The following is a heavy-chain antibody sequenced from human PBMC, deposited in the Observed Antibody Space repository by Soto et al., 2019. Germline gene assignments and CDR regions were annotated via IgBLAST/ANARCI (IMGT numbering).Heavy chain of an antibody. J-gene: IGHJ5*02. V-gene: IGHV1-69*02. CDR1: GGTFSSYT. D-gene: IGHD4-4*01. Sequence: QVQLVQSGAEVKKPGSPVKVSCKASGGTFSSYTISWVRQAPGQGLEWMGRIIPILGIANYAQKFQGRVTITADKSTSTAYMELSSLRSEDTAVYYCARLTTVTTYNWFDPWGQGTLVTVSS. CDR2: IIPILGIA. CDR3: ARLTTVTTYNWFDP.